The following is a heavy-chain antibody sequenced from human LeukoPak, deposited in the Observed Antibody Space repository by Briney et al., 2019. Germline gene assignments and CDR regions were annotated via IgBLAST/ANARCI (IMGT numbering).Heavy chain of an antibody. D-gene: IGHD6-13*01. V-gene: IGHV4-39*07. Sequence: SETLSLTCVVSGGSISNTSYYWGWIRQPPGKGLEWIGSIYYSGTTNYNPSLKSRVTILVDTSKNQFSLNLSSVTAADTAVYYCARRGIAAAGYDYWGQGTLVTVSS. CDR3: ARRGIAAAGYDY. CDR2: IYYSGTT. J-gene: IGHJ4*02. CDR1: GGSISNTSYY.